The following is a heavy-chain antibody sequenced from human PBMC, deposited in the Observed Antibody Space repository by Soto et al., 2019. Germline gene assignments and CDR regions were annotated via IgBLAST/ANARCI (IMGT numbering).Heavy chain of an antibody. CDR1: GGSISSGGYS. J-gene: IGHJ5*02. CDR3: AREIGYCSSTSCYDWFDP. V-gene: IGHV4-30-2*01. Sequence: PSETLSLTCAVSGGSISSGGYSWSWIRQPPGKGLEWIGYIYHSGSTYYNPSLKSRVTISVDGSKNQFSLKLSSVTAADTAVYYCAREIGYCSSTSCYDWFDPWGQGTLVTVSS. CDR2: IYHSGST. D-gene: IGHD2-2*01.